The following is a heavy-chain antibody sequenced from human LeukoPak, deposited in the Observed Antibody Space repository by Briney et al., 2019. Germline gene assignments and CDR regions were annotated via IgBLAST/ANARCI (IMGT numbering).Heavy chain of an antibody. CDR3: AKTPYDNYYYYFDY. D-gene: IGHD3-22*01. CDR1: GFTFSSYG. CDR2: ISGTAIYP. V-gene: IGHV3-23*01. Sequence: GGSLRLSCAASGFTFSSYGMSWVRQTPEKGLEWVSSISGTAIYPFYADSVKGRFTISRDNSKNTLFLQTNSLRAEDTAVYYCAKTPYDNYYYYFDYWGQGTLVTVSS. J-gene: IGHJ4*02.